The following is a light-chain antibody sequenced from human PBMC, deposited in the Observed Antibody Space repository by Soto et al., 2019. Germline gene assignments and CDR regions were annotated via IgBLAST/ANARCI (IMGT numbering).Light chain of an antibody. CDR2: GIS. Sequence: IVLTQSPGTLSLSPGERATLSCRASQSVDRRSLAWYQQKPDQAPRLLISGISNRATGIPDRFSGSGSGADFTLTISRLEPEDFAVYYCQQYHNSRTFGQGTKVDIK. V-gene: IGKV3-20*01. CDR1: QSVDRRS. CDR3: QQYHNSRT. J-gene: IGKJ1*01.